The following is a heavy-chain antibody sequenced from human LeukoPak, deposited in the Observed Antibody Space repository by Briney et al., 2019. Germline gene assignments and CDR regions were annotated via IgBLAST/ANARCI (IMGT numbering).Heavy chain of an antibody. D-gene: IGHD5-18*01. CDR1: GGSVSNSYY. V-gene: IGHV4-61*01. CDR3: ARSQRGYSYGEEY. J-gene: IGHJ4*02. Sequence: KTSETLSLTCTVSGGSVSNSYYWNWIRQPPGKGLEWIGYIYYSGSTKYNPSLKSRVTISVDTSKNQFPLKLSSVTAADTAVYYCARSQRGYSYGEEYWGQGTLVTVSS. CDR2: IYYSGST.